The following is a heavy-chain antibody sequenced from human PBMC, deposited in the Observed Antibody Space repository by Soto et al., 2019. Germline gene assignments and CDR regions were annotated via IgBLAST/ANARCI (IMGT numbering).Heavy chain of an antibody. J-gene: IGHJ6*02. CDR1: GGTFSRHG. CDR2: IVPIFGTA. D-gene: IGHD5-12*01. V-gene: IGHV1-69*12. CDR3: ARGRYSGYDLPDTYYYYNYGMDV. Sequence: QVQMVRSGAEVKKPRSSVKVPCKASGGTFSRHGISWVREAPGQGLVWMGGIVPIFGTADDAQRFRGRVTITADESTSTAYMELSSLRSEDTAVYYCARGRYSGYDLPDTYYYYNYGMDVWGQGTTVTVSS.